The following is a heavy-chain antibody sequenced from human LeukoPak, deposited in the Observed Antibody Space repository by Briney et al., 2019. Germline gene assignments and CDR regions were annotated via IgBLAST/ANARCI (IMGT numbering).Heavy chain of an antibody. J-gene: IGHJ4*02. D-gene: IGHD3-22*01. V-gene: IGHV3-33*01. CDR1: GFTFSTYV. Sequence: PGGSLRLSCATSGFTFSTYVMHWVRQAPGKGLECLSVILDDVSNIYYADSLKGRFAISRDNSSNTLYLLMNSLRAEDTAVYYCARARDNYDISSFSALDYWGQGNLVTVSP. CDR3: ARARDNYDISSFSALDY. CDR2: ILDDVSNI.